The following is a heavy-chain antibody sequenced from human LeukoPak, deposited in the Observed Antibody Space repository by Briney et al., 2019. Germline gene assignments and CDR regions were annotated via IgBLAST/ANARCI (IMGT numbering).Heavy chain of an antibody. Sequence: SETLSLTCAFSGYSISSGYYWGWIRQPPGKGLEWIGSIYHSGSAYYNPSPKSRVTISVDTSKNQFSLKLSSVTAADTAVYYCARAPSYDFWSGYFDYWGQGTLVTVSS. CDR1: GYSISSGYY. D-gene: IGHD3-3*01. V-gene: IGHV4-38-2*01. J-gene: IGHJ4*02. CDR2: IYHSGSA. CDR3: ARAPSYDFWSGYFDY.